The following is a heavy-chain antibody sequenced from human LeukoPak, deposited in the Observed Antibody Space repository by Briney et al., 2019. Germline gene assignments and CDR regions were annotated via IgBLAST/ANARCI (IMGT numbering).Heavy chain of an antibody. D-gene: IGHD5-12*01. CDR1: GFTFRDSW. CDR2: INQDGSHK. V-gene: IGHV3-7*01. J-gene: IGHJ4*02. CDR3: ARDRGFTSYDY. Sequence: GGSLRLSCAAFGFTFRDSWMHWVRQAPGKGLEWVANINQDGSHKYYVDSVEGRFIISRDTAKNSVHLQMNSLRAEDTAVYYCARDRGFTSYDYWGQGILVTVSS.